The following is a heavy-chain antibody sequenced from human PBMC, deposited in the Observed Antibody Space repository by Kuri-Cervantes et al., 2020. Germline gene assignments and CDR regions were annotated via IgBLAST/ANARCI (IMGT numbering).Heavy chain of an antibody. CDR1: GFTFSSYA. Sequence: GESLKISCAASGFTFSSYAMSWVRQAPGKGLEWVAVIWYDGSNKYYADSVKGRFTISRDNSKNTLYLQMNSLRAEDTAVYYCARARGVLWFGALQYGMDVWGQGTTVTVSS. V-gene: IGHV3-33*08. D-gene: IGHD3-10*01. CDR2: IWYDGSNK. J-gene: IGHJ6*02. CDR3: ARARGVLWFGALQYGMDV.